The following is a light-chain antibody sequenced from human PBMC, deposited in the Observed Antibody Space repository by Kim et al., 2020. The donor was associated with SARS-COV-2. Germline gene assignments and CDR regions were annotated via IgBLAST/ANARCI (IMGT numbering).Light chain of an antibody. Sequence: SSVGDRFTISCRARKDISNYLVWFQQKPGEFSKRLIFAAATLQSGVPSRFRGSASGTEFTLTIRSLQPEYFATYSCLQHKSYPPPFGQGTKVDIK. CDR1: KDISNY. V-gene: IGKV1-17*03. CDR3: LQHKSYPPP. CDR2: AAA. J-gene: IGKJ1*01.